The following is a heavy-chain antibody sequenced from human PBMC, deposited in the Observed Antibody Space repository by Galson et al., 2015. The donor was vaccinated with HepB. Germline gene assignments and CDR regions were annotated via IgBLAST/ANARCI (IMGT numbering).Heavy chain of an antibody. CDR1: GYTFTNYA. J-gene: IGHJ3*02. V-gene: IGHV1-3*04. CDR2: INTGNGNT. Sequence: SVKVSCKASGYTFTNYAMHWVRQAPGQRLEWMGWINTGNGNTKYSQNFQGRVTITRDTSASTAYLELSSLRSGDTAVYYCTRGSGDYDRPQIWGQGTVVTVSS. D-gene: IGHD4-17*01. CDR3: TRGSGDYDRPQI.